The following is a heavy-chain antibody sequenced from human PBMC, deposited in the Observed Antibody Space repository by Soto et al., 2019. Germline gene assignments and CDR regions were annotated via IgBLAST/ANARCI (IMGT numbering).Heavy chain of an antibody. D-gene: IGHD1-20*01. Sequence: QITLKESGPTLVKPTQTLTLTCTFSGFSLSTSGVGVGWIRQPPGKALESLALIYWDNDRRYNPALKSRLAITKDASKNQIVLTMTNVDPVDIATYYCAHRGGGYNWDAGDFEYWGPGTLVTVSS. CDR2: IYWDNDR. CDR3: AHRGGGYNWDAGDFEY. V-gene: IGHV2-5*02. CDR1: GFSLSTSGVG. J-gene: IGHJ4*02.